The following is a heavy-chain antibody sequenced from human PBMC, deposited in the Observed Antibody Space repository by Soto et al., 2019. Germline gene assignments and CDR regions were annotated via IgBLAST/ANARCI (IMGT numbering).Heavy chain of an antibody. D-gene: IGHD3-10*01. CDR2: FNGGNGNI. Sequence: QVQLVQSGAEERKPGASVKVSCKASGYTFSTYAMHWVRRAPGQSLEWMGWFNGGNGNIKYSQKFEGRVTITTDTAASTAYMELNMLRPEDTAVYYCARGNVRGGCLDYWGQGTLVSVSS. V-gene: IGHV1-3*05. CDR3: ARGNVRGGCLDY. CDR1: GYTFSTYA. J-gene: IGHJ4*02.